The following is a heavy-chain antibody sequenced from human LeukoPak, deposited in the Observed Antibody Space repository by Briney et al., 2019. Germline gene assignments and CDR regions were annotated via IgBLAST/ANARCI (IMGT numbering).Heavy chain of an antibody. CDR1: GFTFSIYE. J-gene: IGHJ4*02. D-gene: IGHD5-12*01. V-gene: IGHV3-48*03. CDR3: ATLTVASPFDY. CDR2: ISSSGGTK. Sequence: GGSLRLSCAASGFTFSIYEMYWVRQAPGKGLEWVSYISSSGGTKYYADSVKGRFTISRDNTENSLFLQMNSLRAEDTAAYYCATLTVASPFDYWGPGALVTVSS.